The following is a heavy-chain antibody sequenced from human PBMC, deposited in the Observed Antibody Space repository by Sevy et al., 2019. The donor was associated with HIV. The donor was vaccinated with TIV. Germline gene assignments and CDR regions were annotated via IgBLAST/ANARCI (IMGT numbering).Heavy chain of an antibody. V-gene: IGHV3-21*01. CDR1: GFTFSDYN. J-gene: IGHJ4*02. Sequence: GGSLRLSCAASGFTFSDYNMNWVRQAPGKGLEWVASITGRSGYMYDADSVKGRFTISRDNAKNSLYLQMNSLRVEDTAMYYCARDRRTLNSSASSGYTYYFDHWGQGTLVTVSS. CDR3: ARDRRTLNSSASSGYTYYFDH. D-gene: IGHD3-22*01. CDR2: ITGRSGYM.